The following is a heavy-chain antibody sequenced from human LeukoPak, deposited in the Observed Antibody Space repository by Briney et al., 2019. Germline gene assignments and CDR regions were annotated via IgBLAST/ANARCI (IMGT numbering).Heavy chain of an antibody. V-gene: IGHV3-11*04. D-gene: IGHD1-1*01. CDR3: ARDRYPRAAAFDI. CDR2: ISSSSSTI. J-gene: IGHJ3*02. Sequence: GGSLRLSCAASGFTFSDYYMSWIRQAPGKGLEWVSYISSSSSTIYYADSVKGRFTISRDNAKNSLYLQMNSLRAEDTAVYYCARDRYPRAAAFDIWGQGTMVTVSS. CDR1: GFTFSDYY.